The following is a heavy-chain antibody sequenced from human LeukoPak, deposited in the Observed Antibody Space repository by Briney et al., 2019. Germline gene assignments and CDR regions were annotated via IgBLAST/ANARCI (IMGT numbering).Heavy chain of an antibody. V-gene: IGHV4-59*02. CDR2: IYYSGST. CDR1: GGAVNSYY. Sequence: SETLSLTCTVSGGAVNSYYWSWIRQTPGKGLEWIGYIYYSGSTNYNPSLKSRVTISVDTSKNQFSLKLSSVTAADTAVYYCARDQSSTYCSGGSCYRKPYYYYYMDVWGKGTTVTVSS. D-gene: IGHD2-15*01. CDR3: ARDQSSTYCSGGSCYRKPYYYYYMDV. J-gene: IGHJ6*03.